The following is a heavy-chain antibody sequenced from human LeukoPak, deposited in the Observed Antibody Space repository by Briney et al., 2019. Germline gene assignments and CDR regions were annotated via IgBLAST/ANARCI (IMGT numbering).Heavy chain of an antibody. CDR1: GYRFTSYW. CDR2: IYPGDSDT. J-gene: IGHJ6*03. V-gene: IGHV5-51*01. CDR3: ATHSGPYYYYYYMDV. Sequence: GASLNISWKGSGYRFTSYWIGWVRQLPGKGLEWMGIIYPGDSDTRYTPSFQGQVTISADKSISTAYLQWSSLKASDTAMYYCATHSGPYYYYYYMDVWGKGSTATAPS.